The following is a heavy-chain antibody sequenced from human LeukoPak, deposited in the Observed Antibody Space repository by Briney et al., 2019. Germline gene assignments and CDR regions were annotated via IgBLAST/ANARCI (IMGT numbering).Heavy chain of an antibody. CDR1: GFTFSSYA. Sequence: GGSLRLSCAASGFTFSSYAMSWVRQAPGKGLEWVSSISSSSSYIYYADSVKGRFTISRDNAKNSLYLQMNSLRAEDTAVYYCAREATRPGDYWGQGTLVTVSS. V-gene: IGHV3-21*01. CDR2: ISSSSSYI. D-gene: IGHD3-10*01. J-gene: IGHJ4*02. CDR3: AREATRPGDY.